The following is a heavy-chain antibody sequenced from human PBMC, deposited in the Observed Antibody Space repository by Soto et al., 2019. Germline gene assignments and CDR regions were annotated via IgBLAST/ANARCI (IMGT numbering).Heavy chain of an antibody. D-gene: IGHD3-10*01. V-gene: IGHV3-48*01. J-gene: IGHJ3*02. CDR1: GFTFSDYA. CDR2: ISSSSSTI. Sequence: SGFTFSDYAMNWVRQAPGKGLEWVSYISSSSSTIYYADSVKGRFTISRDNAKNSLYPQMNILRAEDTAVYYCARDLSFGSGSYYGLDAFDIWGQGTMVTVSS. CDR3: ARDLSFGSGSYYGLDAFDI.